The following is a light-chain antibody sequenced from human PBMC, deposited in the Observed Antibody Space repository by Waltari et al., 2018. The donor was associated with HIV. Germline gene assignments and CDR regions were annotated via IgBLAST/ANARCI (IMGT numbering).Light chain of an antibody. CDR1: SSDIGAYDF. J-gene: IGLJ3*02. V-gene: IGLV2-8*01. CDR2: EVT. CDR3: SSYGDSLRVL. Sequence: QSALTPPPSASGSLGQAVTISCTGPSSDIGAYDFVSWFQQHPHSAPKLLLYEVTRRPSTVSARFSGSRSGNTAFLTVAGLQPDDEATYFCSSYGDSLRVLFGGGTNVTVL.